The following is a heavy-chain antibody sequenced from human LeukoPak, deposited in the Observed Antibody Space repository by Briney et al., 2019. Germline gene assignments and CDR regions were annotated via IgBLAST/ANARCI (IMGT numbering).Heavy chain of an antibody. V-gene: IGHV3-74*01. Sequence: GGSLRLSCAASGFTFSSYWMHWVRQAPGKGLLWVSRINGDGSITSTADSVKGRFTISRDNAKNTLYLQMNSLRAEDTAVYYCAKDEYSSSSGVQDYWGQGTLVTVSS. J-gene: IGHJ4*02. CDR3: AKDEYSSSSGVQDY. CDR1: GFTFSSYW. CDR2: INGDGSIT. D-gene: IGHD6-6*01.